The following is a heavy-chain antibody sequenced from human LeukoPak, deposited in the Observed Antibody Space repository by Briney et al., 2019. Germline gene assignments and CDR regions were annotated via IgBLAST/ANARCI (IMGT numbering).Heavy chain of an antibody. Sequence: SETLSLTCTVSGNSISSGDYYWSWVRQPAGKGLEWIGRIYTSGSTTYNPSLKSRVTISGDTSENQFSLRLSSVTAADTAVYYCARASYSYDISGWVPFDYWGQGTLVTVSS. CDR1: GNSISSGDYY. D-gene: IGHD3-22*01. J-gene: IGHJ4*02. CDR3: ARASYSYDISGWVPFDY. CDR2: IYTSGST. V-gene: IGHV4-61*02.